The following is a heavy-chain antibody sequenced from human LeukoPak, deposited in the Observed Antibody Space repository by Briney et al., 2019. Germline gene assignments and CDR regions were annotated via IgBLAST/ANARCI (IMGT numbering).Heavy chain of an antibody. Sequence: GGSLRLSCAASGFTFNTYTMNWVRQPPGKGLEWVSSTHSSSGSIYYADSLKGRFTISRDNAKNSLYLQMNSLRAEDTAVYYCARDLAWDAFDIWGQGTMVTVSS. J-gene: IGHJ3*02. CDR1: GFTFNTYT. CDR2: THSSSGSI. V-gene: IGHV3-21*01. CDR3: ARDLAWDAFDI.